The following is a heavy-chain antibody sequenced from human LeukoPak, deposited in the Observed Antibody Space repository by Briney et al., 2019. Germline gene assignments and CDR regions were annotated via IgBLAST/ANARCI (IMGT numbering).Heavy chain of an antibody. Sequence: PGRSVRLSCTASGFTFSSFGMHWVRQAPGKGLEWVTAISSVGHTNKSADSVKGRFTISRDNSKNTLYLQMHSLREDDTAVHYCAKEVGWFNAFDVWGQGTMVTVSS. CDR3: AKEVGWFNAFDV. D-gene: IGHD3-10*01. CDR1: GFTFSSFG. J-gene: IGHJ3*01. V-gene: IGHV3-30*18. CDR2: ISSVGHTN.